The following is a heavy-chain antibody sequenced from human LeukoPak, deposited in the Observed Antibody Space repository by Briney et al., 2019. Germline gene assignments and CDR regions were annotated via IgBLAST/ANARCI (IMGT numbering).Heavy chain of an antibody. CDR2: IRPDGGEQ. D-gene: IGHD1-26*01. CDR1: GLSFSNYW. Sequence: GGSLRLSCVASGLSFSNYWMNWVRQAPGKGLEWVADIRPDGGEQFYVDSVKGRFTISRDNSKNTLYLQMNSLRAEDTAVYYCAKDHTSRGRGYWGQGTLVTVSS. V-gene: IGHV3-7*03. J-gene: IGHJ4*02. CDR3: AKDHTSRGRGY.